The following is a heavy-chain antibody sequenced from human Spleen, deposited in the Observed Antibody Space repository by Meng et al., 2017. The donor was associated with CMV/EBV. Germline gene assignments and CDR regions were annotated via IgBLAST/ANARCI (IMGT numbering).Heavy chain of an antibody. Sequence: FSGYWKHWVRQVAGKGMVWITRIDRDRSDTSYADSGKGRFTISRDNAKDTLYLQMDSLRAEDTAVYYCTRVINFHDFWNGQVYYFDYWGQGTLVTVSS. CDR1: FSGYW. CDR3: TRVINFHDFWNGQVYYFDY. CDR2: IDRDRSDT. V-gene: IGHV3-74*01. D-gene: IGHD3-3*01. J-gene: IGHJ4*02.